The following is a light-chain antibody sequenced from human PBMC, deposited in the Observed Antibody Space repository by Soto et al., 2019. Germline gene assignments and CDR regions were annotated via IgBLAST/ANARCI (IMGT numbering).Light chain of an antibody. CDR2: RVS. J-gene: IGKJ1*01. V-gene: IGKV2-30*01. CDR3: TQGTHWPRT. CDR1: KSLVYSDGNTH. Sequence: DVVLTQSPLSLPVNFGQPASISCRSSKSLVYSDGNTHLSWFHQRPGQSPRRLIYRVSSRDSGVPDRFRGSGSGTYFTLEISRVEAEDVGIYFCTQGTHWPRTFGQGTKVEVK.